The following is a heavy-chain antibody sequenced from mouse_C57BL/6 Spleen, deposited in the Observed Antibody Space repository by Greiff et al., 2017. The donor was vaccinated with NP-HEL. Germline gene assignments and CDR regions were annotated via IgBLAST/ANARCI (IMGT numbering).Heavy chain of an antibody. CDR3: ARRGYYGSSHWYFDV. J-gene: IGHJ1*03. CDR1: GYAFSSSW. V-gene: IGHV1-82*01. D-gene: IGHD1-1*01. CDR2: IYPGDGDT. Sequence: VKLVESGPELVKPGASVKISCKASGYAFSSSWMNWVKQRPGKGLEWIGRIYPGDGDTNYNGKFKGKATLTADKSSSTAYMQLSSLTSEDSAVYFCARRGYYGSSHWYFDVWGTGTTVTVSS.